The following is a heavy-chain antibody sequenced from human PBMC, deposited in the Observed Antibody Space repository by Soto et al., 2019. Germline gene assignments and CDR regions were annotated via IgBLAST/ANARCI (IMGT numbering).Heavy chain of an antibody. D-gene: IGHD2-8*02. J-gene: IGHJ4*02. V-gene: IGHV4-4*07. CDR1: GASITGTSY. Sequence: PSETLSLTCTVSGASITGTSYWSWIWQPAGKGLEWIGRFSLSGTTNYNPSLRSRVTMSADVSKNQFSLRPTSVTAADTALYYCARGMTPPGAPAWYYFDSWGQGTLVTVSS. CDR2: FSLSGTT. CDR3: ARGMTPPGAPAWYYFDS.